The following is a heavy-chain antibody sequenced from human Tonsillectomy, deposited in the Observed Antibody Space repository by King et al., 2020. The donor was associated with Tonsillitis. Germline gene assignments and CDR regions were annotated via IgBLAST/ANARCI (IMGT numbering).Heavy chain of an antibody. CDR2: ISYDGSNK. CDR1: GFTFSNYA. Sequence: VQLVESGGGVVQPGRSLRLSCAASGFTFSNYAMHWVRQAPGRGLEWVAVISYDGSNKYYADSVKGRFTISRDNSKNTLYLQMNSLRAEDTAVYYCARVGSSVSYGSWGHGTLDTVSS. J-gene: IGHJ5*01. V-gene: IGHV3-30-3*01. CDR3: ARVGSSVSYGS. D-gene: IGHD1-26*01.